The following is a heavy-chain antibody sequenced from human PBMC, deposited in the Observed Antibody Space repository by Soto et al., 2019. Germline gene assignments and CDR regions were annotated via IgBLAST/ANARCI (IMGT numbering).Heavy chain of an antibody. J-gene: IGHJ5*02. D-gene: IGHD2-2*01. CDR1: GGSISSGGYS. V-gene: IGHV4-30-2*01. CDR2: IYHSGST. CDR3: ASRSTSSYGADSLAP. Sequence: SETLSLTCAVSGGSISSGGYSWSWIRQPPGKGLEWIGYIYHSGSTYYNPSLKSRVTISVDRSKNQFSLKLSSVTAADTAVYYCASRSTSSYGADSLAPRGKGTLVTV.